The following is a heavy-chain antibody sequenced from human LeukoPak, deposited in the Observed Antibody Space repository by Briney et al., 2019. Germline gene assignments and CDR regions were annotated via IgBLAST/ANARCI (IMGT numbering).Heavy chain of an antibody. D-gene: IGHD3-3*01. J-gene: IGHJ5*02. CDR3: ARGLVLRFLEWSWLRGNWFDP. V-gene: IGHV4-4*07. CDR1: GGSITNYY. CDR2: IYTSGST. Sequence: PSETLSLTCTVSGGSITNYYCSWIRQPAGKGLEWIGRIYTSGSTNYNPSLKSRATMSLDTSKNQFSLKLSSVTAADTAVYYCARGLVLRFLEWSWLRGNWFDPWGQGTLVTVSS.